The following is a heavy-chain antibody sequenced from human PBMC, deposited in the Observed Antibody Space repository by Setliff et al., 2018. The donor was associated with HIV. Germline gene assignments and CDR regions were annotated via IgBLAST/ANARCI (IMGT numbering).Heavy chain of an antibody. CDR2: INYRGVT. V-gene: IGHV4-61*01. Sequence: ASETLSLTCTVSGGSISSSSYYWNWIRQSPGTGLEWIGDINYRGVTYCNPSLKSRVTFSLDTSKNQFSLTLTSVTAADTAVYYCARDSNPAGSPGYEYARRGAFDLWGPGTPVTVSS. J-gene: IGHJ3*01. CDR1: GGSISSSSYY. CDR3: ARDSNPAGSPGYEYARRGAFDL. D-gene: IGHD5-12*01.